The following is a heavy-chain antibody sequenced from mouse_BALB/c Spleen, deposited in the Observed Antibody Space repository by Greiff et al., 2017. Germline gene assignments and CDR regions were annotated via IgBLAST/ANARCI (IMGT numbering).Heavy chain of an antibody. CDR1: GYTFSSYW. CDR3: ARTGTDFDY. V-gene: IGHV1-9*01. Sequence: QVQLKQSEAELMKPGASVKISCKATGYTFSSYWIEWVKQRPGHGLEWIGEILPGSGSTNYNEKFKGKATFTADTSSNTAYMQLSSLTSEDSAVYYCARTGTDFDYWGQGTTLTVSS. D-gene: IGHD4-1*01. J-gene: IGHJ2*01. CDR2: ILPGSGST.